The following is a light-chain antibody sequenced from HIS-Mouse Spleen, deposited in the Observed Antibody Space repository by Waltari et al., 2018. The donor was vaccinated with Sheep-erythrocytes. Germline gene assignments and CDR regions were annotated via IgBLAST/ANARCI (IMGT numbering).Light chain of an antibody. Sequence: QSALTQPRSVSGSPGQSVTISCTGLSSDCGGYNYPSYYQQHPGKPPKLMIYDCSKRPSWVPDHFSCSKSGNTASLTIAGLQSDDEADYYCCSYAGSYNHVFATGTKVTVL. CDR2: DCS. CDR1: SSDCGGYNY. J-gene: IGLJ1*01. CDR3: CSYAGSYNHV. V-gene: IGLV2-11*01.